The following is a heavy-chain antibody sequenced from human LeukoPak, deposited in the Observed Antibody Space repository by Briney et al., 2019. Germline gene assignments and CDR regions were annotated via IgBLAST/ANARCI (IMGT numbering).Heavy chain of an antibody. CDR1: GFTFSDFY. CDR2: ISTGGSI. V-gene: IGHV3-11*04. CDR3: ARDITAAGLFFDY. J-gene: IGHJ4*02. Sequence: GGSLRLSCAASGFTFSDFYMSWIRQAPGKGLEWVSYISTGGSIYYADSVRGRFTISRDNAKNSLYLQMNSLRAEDMAVYYCARDITAAGLFFDYWGQGTLVTVSS. D-gene: IGHD6-13*01.